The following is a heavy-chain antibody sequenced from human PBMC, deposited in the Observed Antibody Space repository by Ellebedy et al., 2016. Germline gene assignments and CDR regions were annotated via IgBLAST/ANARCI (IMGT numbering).Heavy chain of an antibody. J-gene: IGHJ4*02. Sequence: GGSLRLSXAASGFTFSSYAMSWVRQAPGKGLEWVSAISGSGGSTYYADSVKGRFTISRDNSKNTLYLQMNSLRAEDTAVYYCAKATVVVPAARVDYWGQGTLVTVSS. CDR2: ISGSGGST. D-gene: IGHD2-2*01. CDR1: GFTFSSYA. CDR3: AKATVVVPAARVDY. V-gene: IGHV3-23*01.